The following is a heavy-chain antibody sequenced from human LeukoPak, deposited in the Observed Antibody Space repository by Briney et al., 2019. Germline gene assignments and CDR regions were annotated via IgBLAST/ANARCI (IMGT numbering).Heavy chain of an antibody. CDR2: ISAYNGNT. V-gene: IGHV1-18*01. D-gene: IGHD3-3*01. CDR1: GYTFTSYG. Sequence: GASVKVSCKASGYTFTSYGISWVRQAPGQGLEWMGWISAYNGNTNYAQKLQGRVTMTTDTSTSTAYMELRSPRSDDTAVYYCASQGQSYYDFWSGSYGMDVWGQGTTVTVSS. CDR3: ASQGQSYYDFWSGSYGMDV. J-gene: IGHJ6*02.